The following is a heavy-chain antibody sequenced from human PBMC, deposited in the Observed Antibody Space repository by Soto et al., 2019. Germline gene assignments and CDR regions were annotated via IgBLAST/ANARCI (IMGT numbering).Heavy chain of an antibody. CDR3: AREVGVTPYYFDY. Sequence: ASVKVSCKASGYTFTGYYMHWVRQAPGQGLEWMGWINPNSGGTNYAQKFQGRYTISRDNAKNSLFLQIDSLRADDTAVYYCAREVGVTPYYFDYWGQGTLVTVSS. CDR2: INPNSGGT. J-gene: IGHJ4*02. D-gene: IGHD1-26*01. CDR1: GYTFTGYY. V-gene: IGHV1-2*02.